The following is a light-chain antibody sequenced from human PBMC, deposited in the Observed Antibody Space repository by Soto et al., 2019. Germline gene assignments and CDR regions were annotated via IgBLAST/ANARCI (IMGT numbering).Light chain of an antibody. CDR1: QSVSSS. Sequence: EIVMTQSPATLSVSPGERATLSCRASQSVSSSLAWYQQKPGQAPRLLIYGASARATGIPARFSGSGSGTEFTLTISSVQSEDFAVYYCQQYNDWLRTFGQGTRLEIQ. V-gene: IGKV3-15*01. CDR3: QQYNDWLRT. J-gene: IGKJ2*01. CDR2: GAS.